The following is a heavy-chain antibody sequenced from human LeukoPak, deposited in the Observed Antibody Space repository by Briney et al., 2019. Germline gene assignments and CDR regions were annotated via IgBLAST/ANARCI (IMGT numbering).Heavy chain of an antibody. Sequence: ASVKVSCKASGYTFTSYYIHWVRQAPGQGLEWMGIINPSGGSTSYAQKFQGRVTMTRDTSTSTVYMELSSLRSEDTAVYYCAREVADYGDYRDSNVSLDYWGQGTLVAVSS. CDR1: GYTFTSYY. D-gene: IGHD4-17*01. CDR2: INPSGGST. V-gene: IGHV1-46*01. CDR3: AREVADYGDYRDSNVSLDY. J-gene: IGHJ4*02.